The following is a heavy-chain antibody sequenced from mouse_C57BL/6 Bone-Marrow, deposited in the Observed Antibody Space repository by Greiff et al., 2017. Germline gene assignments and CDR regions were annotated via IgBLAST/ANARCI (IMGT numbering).Heavy chain of an antibody. CDR2: INPGSGGT. J-gene: IGHJ4*01. D-gene: IGHD2-4*01. Sequence: QVQLQQSGAELVRPGTSVKVSCKASGYAFTNYLIEWVKQRPGQGLEWIGVINPGSGGTNYNEKFKGKATLTADKSSSTAYMQLSSLTSEDSAVYFCARLFYDYDGRHYYAMDYWGQGTSVTVSS. V-gene: IGHV1-54*01. CDR3: ARLFYDYDGRHYYAMDY. CDR1: GYAFTNYL.